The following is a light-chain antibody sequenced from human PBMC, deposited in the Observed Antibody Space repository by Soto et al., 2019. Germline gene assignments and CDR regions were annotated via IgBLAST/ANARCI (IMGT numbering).Light chain of an antibody. CDR1: QNIRSNY. CDR3: QQYHSPPLT. CDR2: GAI. Sequence: DIVLRQSPGTLSLSPGQRATLSCRASQNIRSNYIAWFQQKPGQPPRLLIYGAINRATGIPARFSGSGSGTEVSLTISSLEPEDFVVYYCQQYHSPPLTFGPGTKVEIK. V-gene: IGKV3-20*01. J-gene: IGKJ1*01.